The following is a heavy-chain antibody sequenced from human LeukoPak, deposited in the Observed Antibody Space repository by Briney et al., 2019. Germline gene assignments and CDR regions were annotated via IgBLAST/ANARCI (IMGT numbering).Heavy chain of an antibody. J-gene: IGHJ3*02. CDR1: GDSVSSNSAA. CDR3: ARGATRYDFWSGQGAFDM. D-gene: IGHD3-3*01. V-gene: IGHV6-1*01. Sequence: SQTLSLTCAISGDSVSSNSAAWNWIRQSPSRGLEWLGRTYYRSKWYNDYAVSVKSRITINPDTSKNQFSLQLNSVTPEDTAVYYCARGATRYDFWSGQGAFDMWGQGTMVTVSS. CDR2: TYYRSKWYN.